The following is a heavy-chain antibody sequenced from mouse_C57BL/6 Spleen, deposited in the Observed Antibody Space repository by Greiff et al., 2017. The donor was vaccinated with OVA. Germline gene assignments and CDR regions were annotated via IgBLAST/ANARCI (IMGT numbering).Heavy chain of an antibody. CDR3: ARGDYDYVGYDY. V-gene: IGHV1-22*01. D-gene: IGHD2-4*01. J-gene: IGHJ2*01. CDR1: GYTFTDYN. CDR2: INPNNGGT. Sequence: EVQLQQSGPELVKPGASVKMSCKASGYTFTDYNMNWVKQSPGKSLEWIGYINPNNGGTSYNQNFKGKATLTVNKSSSTAYMELSSLPSEDSAVYACARGDYDYVGYDYWGQGTTLTVSS.